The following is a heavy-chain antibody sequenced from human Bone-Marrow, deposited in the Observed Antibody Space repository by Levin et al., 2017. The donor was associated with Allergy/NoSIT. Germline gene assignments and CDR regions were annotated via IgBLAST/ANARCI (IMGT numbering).Heavy chain of an antibody. CDR3: ARGSVLTLEWLPGTFDY. D-gene: IGHD3-3*01. V-gene: IGHV4-34*01. J-gene: IGHJ4*02. CDR2: INHSGST. CDR1: GGSFSGYY. Sequence: SETLSLTCAVYGGSFSGYYWSWIRQPPGKGLEWIGEINHSGSTNYNPSLKSRVTISVDTSKNQFSLKLSSVTAADTAVYYCARGSVLTLEWLPGTFDYWGQGTLVTVSS.